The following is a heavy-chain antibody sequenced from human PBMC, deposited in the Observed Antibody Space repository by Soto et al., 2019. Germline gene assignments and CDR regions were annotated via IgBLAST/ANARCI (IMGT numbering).Heavy chain of an antibody. CDR1: GGSISSYY. V-gene: IGHV4-4*07. Sequence: SETLSLTCTVSGGSISSYYWSWIRQPAGKGLEWIGRIYTSGSTNYNPSLKSRVTMSVDTSKNQFFLKLSSVTAADTAVYYCAREGLGARSYYYYGMDVWGQGTRSPSP. J-gene: IGHJ6*02. CDR3: AREGLGARSYYYYGMDV. D-gene: IGHD3-16*01. CDR2: IYTSGST.